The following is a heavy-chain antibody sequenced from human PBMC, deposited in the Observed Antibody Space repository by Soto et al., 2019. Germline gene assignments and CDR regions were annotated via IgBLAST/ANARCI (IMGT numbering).Heavy chain of an antibody. V-gene: IGHV1-69*01. CDR2: IIPIFGTA. CDR3: ARRTLVATSDYYYYYGMDV. Sequence: QVQLVQSGAEVKKPGSSVKVSCKASGGTFSSYAISWVRQAPGQGLEGMGGIIPIFGTANYAQKFQGRVTITADESTSTAYMELSSLRSEDTAVYYCARRTLVATSDYYYYYGMDVWGQGTTVTVSS. CDR1: GGTFSSYA. D-gene: IGHD5-12*01. J-gene: IGHJ6*02.